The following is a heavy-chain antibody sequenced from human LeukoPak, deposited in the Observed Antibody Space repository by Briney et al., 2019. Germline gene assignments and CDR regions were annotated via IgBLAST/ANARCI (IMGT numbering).Heavy chain of an antibody. CDR1: GFIFSSYV. D-gene: IGHD7-27*01. CDR3: VKDFNWGFDY. CDR2: IGHDGGNI. J-gene: IGHJ4*02. V-gene: IGHV3-30*02. Sequence: GGSLSPSCAASGFIFSSYVMHWVRQAPGKGLEWVAFIGHDGGNINSADSVKGRFTISRDNSRSTLYLQMINLRPEDTAVYYCVKDFNWGFDYWGQGTLVTVSS.